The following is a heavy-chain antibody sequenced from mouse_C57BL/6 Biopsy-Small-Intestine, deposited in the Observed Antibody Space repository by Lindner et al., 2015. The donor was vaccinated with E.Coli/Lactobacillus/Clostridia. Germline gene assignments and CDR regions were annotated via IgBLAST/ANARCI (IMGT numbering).Heavy chain of an antibody. D-gene: IGHD3-1*01. CDR3: ARDNSAALWLGYYMDV. V-gene: IGHV1-4*01. CDR2: ITTYNGNT. J-gene: IGHJ1*03. CDR1: GYTFTSYG. Sequence: SVKVSCKAFGYTFTSYGITWVRQAPGQGLEWMGCITTYNGNTKYAQDLQGRITMTTDTSTSTAYMELRSLRSDDTAVYYCARDNSAALWLGYYMDVWGKGTTVTVSS.